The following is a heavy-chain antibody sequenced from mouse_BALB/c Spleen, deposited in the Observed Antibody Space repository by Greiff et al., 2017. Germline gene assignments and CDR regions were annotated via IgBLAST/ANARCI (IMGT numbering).Heavy chain of an antibody. CDR1: GYSITSGYY. CDR2: ISYDGSN. Sequence: EVHLVESGPGLVKPSQSLSLTCSVTGYSITSGYYWNWIRQFPGNKLEWMGYISYDGSNNYNPSLKNRISITRDTSKNQFFLKLNSVTTEDTATYYCASPIYYGYDGDAMDYWGQGTSVTVSS. J-gene: IGHJ4*01. V-gene: IGHV3-6*02. CDR3: ASPIYYGYDGDAMDY. D-gene: IGHD2-2*01.